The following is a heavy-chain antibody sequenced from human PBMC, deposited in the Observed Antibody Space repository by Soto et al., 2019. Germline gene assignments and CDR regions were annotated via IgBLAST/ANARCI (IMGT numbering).Heavy chain of an antibody. CDR3: ARDSRRLYYDFWSGYSVDY. Sequence: GGSLRLSCAASGFPFSSYGMHWARQAPGKGLEWVAVIWYDGSNKYYADSVKGRFTISRDNSKNTLYLQMNSLRAEDTAVYYCARDSRRLYYDFWSGYSVDYWGQGTLVTVSS. J-gene: IGHJ4*02. V-gene: IGHV3-33*01. CDR2: IWYDGSNK. D-gene: IGHD3-3*01. CDR1: GFPFSSYG.